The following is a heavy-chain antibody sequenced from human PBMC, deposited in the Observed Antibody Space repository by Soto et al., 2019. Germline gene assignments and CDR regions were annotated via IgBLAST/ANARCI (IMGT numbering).Heavy chain of an antibody. CDR3: ARYDSSGYYGYYGMDV. CDR2: IYYSGST. D-gene: IGHD3-22*01. J-gene: IGHJ6*02. Sequence: LSLTCTVSGGSISSYYWSWIRQPPGKGLEWIGYIYYSGSTNYNPSLKSRVTISVDTSKNQFSLKLSSVTAADTAVYYCARYDSSGYYGYYGMDVWGQGTTVTVSS. V-gene: IGHV4-59*01. CDR1: GGSISSYY.